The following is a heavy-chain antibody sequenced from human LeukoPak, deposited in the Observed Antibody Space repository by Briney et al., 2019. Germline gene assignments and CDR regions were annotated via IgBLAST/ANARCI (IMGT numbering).Heavy chain of an antibody. V-gene: IGHV4-38-2*02. Sequence: RSSETLSLTCTVSGYSISNGYYWGWIRQPPGKGLEWIGSIYHTGSTYYNPSLKSRATISVDTSKNQFSLKLSSVTAADTAVYYCARFSTLIPHADAFDIWGQGTMVTVSS. CDR3: ARFSTLIPHADAFDI. J-gene: IGHJ3*02. CDR1: GYSISNGYY. D-gene: IGHD2-2*01. CDR2: IYHTGST.